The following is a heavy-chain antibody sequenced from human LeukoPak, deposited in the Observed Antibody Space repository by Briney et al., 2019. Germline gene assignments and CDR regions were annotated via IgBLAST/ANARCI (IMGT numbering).Heavy chain of an antibody. Sequence: AESLKISCKGSGYSFTIYWIGCARQMPGKGLQWMGIIYPGDSDTRYSPSFQGQVTILADKSISTAYLQWSSLKASDTAMYYCARHPVAVAGTGYYYYMDVWGKGTTVTVSS. D-gene: IGHD6-19*01. CDR2: IYPGDSDT. CDR3: ARHPVAVAGTGYYYYMDV. CDR1: GYSFTIYW. V-gene: IGHV5-51*01. J-gene: IGHJ6*03.